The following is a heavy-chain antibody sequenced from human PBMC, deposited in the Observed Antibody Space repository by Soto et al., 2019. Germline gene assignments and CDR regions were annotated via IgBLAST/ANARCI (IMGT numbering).Heavy chain of an antibody. CDR1: GYTFTNYW. CDR3: ATPGPGVAASF. J-gene: IGHJ4*02. Sequence: GESLKISCKGLGYTFTNYWIGWVRQMPGKGLEWMGLIYPSDLDTRYSPSFQGQVTISADKSVSTAYLQWNSLRASDTAMYYCATPGPGVAASFWGQGTQVTVSS. D-gene: IGHD6-19*01. CDR2: IYPSDLDT. V-gene: IGHV5-51*01.